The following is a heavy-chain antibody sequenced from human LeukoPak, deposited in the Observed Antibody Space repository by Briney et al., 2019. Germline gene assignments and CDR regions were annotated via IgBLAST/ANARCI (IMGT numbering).Heavy chain of an antibody. V-gene: IGHV3-21*01. J-gene: IGHJ4*02. CDR2: ISSSSSYI. CDR3: ARAVDRPSETPDY. Sequence: PGGSLRLSCAASGFTSSSYSMNWVRQAPGKGLEWVSSISSSSSYIYYADSVKGRFTISRDNAKNSLYLQMNSLRAEDTAVYYCARAVDRPSETPDYWGQGTLVAVSS. D-gene: IGHD5-24*01. CDR1: GFTSSSYS.